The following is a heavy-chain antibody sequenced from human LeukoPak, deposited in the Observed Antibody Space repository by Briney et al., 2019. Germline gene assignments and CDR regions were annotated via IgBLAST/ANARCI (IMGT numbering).Heavy chain of an antibody. Sequence: ASAKVSCKASGYTFTYYGITWVRQAPGQGLEWMGWISTHNGNTSYAQKLQGRVTMTTDTSTSTAYMELRSLRSDDTAVYYCARGAGYYYDSSGFYYRWFDPWGQGTLVTVSS. CDR2: ISTHNGNT. J-gene: IGHJ5*02. CDR1: GYTFTYYG. D-gene: IGHD3-22*01. CDR3: ARGAGYYYDSSGFYYRWFDP. V-gene: IGHV1-18*01.